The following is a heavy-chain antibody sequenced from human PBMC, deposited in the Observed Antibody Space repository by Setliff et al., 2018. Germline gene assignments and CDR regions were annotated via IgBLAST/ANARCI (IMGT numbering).Heavy chain of an antibody. D-gene: IGHD2-15*01. CDR1: GYSFSIPW. Sequence: PGESLTISCKDSGYSFSIPWIGWVRRMPGKGLDWMGIIYPGDPQIRYSPSFQGQVTISADKSTSTAYLEWSSLKASDTAMYYCVRPSAGYSRPFDVWGQGTMVTVSS. J-gene: IGHJ3*01. CDR2: IYPGDPQI. V-gene: IGHV5-51*01. CDR3: VRPSAGYSRPFDV.